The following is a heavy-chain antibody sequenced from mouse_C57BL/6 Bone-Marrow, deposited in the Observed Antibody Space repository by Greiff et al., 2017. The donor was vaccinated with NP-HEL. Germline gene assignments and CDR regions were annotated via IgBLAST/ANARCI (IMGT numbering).Heavy chain of an antibody. Sequence: QVQLKQPGAELVKPGASVKLSCKASGYTFTSYWMHWVKQRPGRGLEWIGRIDPNSGGTKYNEKFKSKATLTVDKPSSTAYMQLSSLTSEDSAVYYCARSEDLLGGGLAYWGQGTLVTVSA. CDR2: IDPNSGGT. CDR1: GYTFTSYW. D-gene: IGHD2-3*01. J-gene: IGHJ3*01. V-gene: IGHV1-72*01. CDR3: ARSEDLLGGGLAY.